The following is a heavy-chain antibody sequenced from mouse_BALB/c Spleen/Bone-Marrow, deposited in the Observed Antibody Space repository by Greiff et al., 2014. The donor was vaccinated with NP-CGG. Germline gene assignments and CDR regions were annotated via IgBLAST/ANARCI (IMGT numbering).Heavy chain of an antibody. J-gene: IGHJ2*01. CDR2: ISSYSGNT. V-gene: IGHV1-67*01. Sequence: QVPLPPSGPELVRPWVSVKISCQGFGYTFTGFALPWVEQSHAKTLEWFGVISSYSGNTNYNQKFKGRATMTVDKSSSTAYMELARLTSEDSAIYYCASTAGTQYDYFAYWGQGTTLTVAS. CDR3: ASTAGTQYDYFAY. CDR1: GYTFTGFA. D-gene: IGHD1-2*01.